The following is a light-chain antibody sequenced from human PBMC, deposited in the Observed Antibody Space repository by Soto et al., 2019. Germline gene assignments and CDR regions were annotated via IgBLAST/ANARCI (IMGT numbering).Light chain of an antibody. Sequence: QSALTQPASVSGSPGQSITISCTGTSSDVGGYNYVSWYQQHPGKAPKLMIYEVSNRPPGVSNSFSGSKSGNTASLTISGLQAEDEADYYCSSYTSSSTLGGVFGTGTKLTVL. J-gene: IGLJ1*01. V-gene: IGLV2-14*01. CDR1: SSDVGGYNY. CDR2: EVS. CDR3: SSYTSSSTLGGV.